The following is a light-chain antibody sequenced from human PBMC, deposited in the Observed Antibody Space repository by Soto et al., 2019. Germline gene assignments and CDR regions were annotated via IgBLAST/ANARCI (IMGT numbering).Light chain of an antibody. CDR2: DVS. J-gene: IGLJ2*01. Sequence: QSALTQPRSVSGSPGQPVTISCTGTSSDVGGYNYVSWYQQHPGKAPKLMIYDVSKRPSGVPDRFSGSKSGNTASLTISGLQAEDEAEYYCCSYAGSYTHVVFGGGTKLTVL. V-gene: IGLV2-11*01. CDR3: CSYAGSYTHVV. CDR1: SSDVGGYNY.